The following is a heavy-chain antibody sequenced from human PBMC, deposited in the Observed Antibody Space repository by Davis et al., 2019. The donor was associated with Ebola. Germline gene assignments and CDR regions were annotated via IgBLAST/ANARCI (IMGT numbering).Heavy chain of an antibody. CDR3: ARGSDSDY. J-gene: IGHJ4*02. V-gene: IGHV3-53*01. Sequence: GESLKISCAVSGFSVSNNYMNWVRQAPGKGLEWVSVIYSADSTYYAGSVKGRFTISRDNSKNTLYLQMNNLRAEDTAVYYCARGSDSDYWGQGTLVTVSS. CDR1: GFSVSNNY. CDR2: IYSADST.